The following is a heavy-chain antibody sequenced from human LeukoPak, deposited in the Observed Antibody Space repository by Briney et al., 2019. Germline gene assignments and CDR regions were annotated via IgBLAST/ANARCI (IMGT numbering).Heavy chain of an antibody. CDR2: TYYRSKCNY. V-gene: IGHV6-1*01. Sequence: PSQTLSLTFDISGDSLSHKRSAWNWTRQSPSRGVEWLGRTYYRSKCNYHYAVAVKSRLTINPDTSKNQFSLQLNSVTPEDTAVYYCARNSADLDFWGQGILVTVSS. CDR3: ARNSADLDF. CDR1: GDSLSHKRSA. J-gene: IGHJ4*02. D-gene: IGHD1-26*01.